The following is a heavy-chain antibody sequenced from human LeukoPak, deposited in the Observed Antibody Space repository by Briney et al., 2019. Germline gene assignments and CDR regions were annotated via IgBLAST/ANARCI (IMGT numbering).Heavy chain of an antibody. V-gene: IGHV1-24*01. CDR1: GYTLTELS. D-gene: IGHD1-26*01. CDR3: ARASGGSYSDRYFDY. Sequence: ASVKVSCKVSGYTLTELSMHWVRQAPGKGLEWMGGFDPEDGETIYAQKFQGRVTITADESTSTAYMELSSLRSEDTAVYYCARASGGSYSDRYFDYWGQGTLVTVSS. CDR2: FDPEDGET. J-gene: IGHJ4*02.